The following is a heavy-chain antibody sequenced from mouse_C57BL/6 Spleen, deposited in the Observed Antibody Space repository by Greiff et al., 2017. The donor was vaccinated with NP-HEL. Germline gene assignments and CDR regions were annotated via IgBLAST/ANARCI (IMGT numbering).Heavy chain of an antibody. Sequence: QVQLQQPGAELVKPGASVKLSCKASGYTFTSYWMQWVKQRPGQGLEWIGEIDPSDSYTNYNQKFKGKATLTVDTSSSTAYMQLSSLTSEDSAVYYCAREWRLPHYYAMDYWGQGTSVTVSS. V-gene: IGHV1-50*01. CDR1: GYTFTSYW. J-gene: IGHJ4*01. CDR2: IDPSDSYT. CDR3: AREWRLPHYYAMDY. D-gene: IGHD3-2*02.